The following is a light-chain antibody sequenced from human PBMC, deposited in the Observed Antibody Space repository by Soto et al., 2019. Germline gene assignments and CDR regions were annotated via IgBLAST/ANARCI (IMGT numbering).Light chain of an antibody. V-gene: IGKV3-15*01. CDR3: QHYNKWPLT. CDR1: QSVSSN. Sequence: EIVMTQSPATLSVSPGERATLSCRASQSVSSNLAWYQQKPGQAPRLLIYGASTSATGLPARVSGSGSGTEFTLTISNLQSEDFAVYYCQHYNKWPLTFGGGTKVEIK. J-gene: IGKJ4*01. CDR2: GAS.